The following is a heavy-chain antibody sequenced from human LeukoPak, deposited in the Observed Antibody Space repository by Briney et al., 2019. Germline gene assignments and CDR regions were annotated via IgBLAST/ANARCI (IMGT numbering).Heavy chain of an antibody. CDR1: GFTFSSYA. V-gene: IGHV3-30-3*01. CDR3: ARGGIAVAGRIDY. CDR2: ISYDGSNK. D-gene: IGHD6-19*01. J-gene: IGHJ4*02. Sequence: GGSLRLSSAASGFTFSSYAMHWVRQAPGKGLEWVAVISYDGSNKYYADSVKGRFTISRDNSKNTLYLQMNSLRAEDTAVYYCARGGIAVAGRIDYWGQGTLVTVSS.